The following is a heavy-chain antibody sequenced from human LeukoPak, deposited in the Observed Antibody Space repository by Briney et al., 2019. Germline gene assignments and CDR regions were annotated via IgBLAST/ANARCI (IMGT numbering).Heavy chain of an antibody. CDR2: INPNRGGT. V-gene: IGHV1-2*06. D-gene: IGHD6-13*01. CDR3: ARDLVAAAGTNYYYYMDV. Sequence: GASGKVSCKASGYTFTGDYMHWVRQAPGQGLEWMGRINPNRGGTNYAQKFQGRVTMTRDTSISTAYMELSRLRSDDTAVYYCARDLVAAAGTNYYYYMDVWGKGTTVTVSS. J-gene: IGHJ6*03. CDR1: GYTFTGDY.